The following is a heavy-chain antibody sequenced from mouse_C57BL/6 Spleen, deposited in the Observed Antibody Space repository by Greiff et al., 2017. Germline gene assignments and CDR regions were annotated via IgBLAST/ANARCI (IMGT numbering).Heavy chain of an antibody. CDR2: IYPSDSET. D-gene: IGHD1-1*01. CDR1: GYTFTSYW. CDR3: ARWGYGSSFWYFDV. Sequence: QVQLQQPGAELVRPGSSVKLSCKASGYTFTSYWRDWVKQRPGQGLEWIGNIYPSDSETHYNQKFKDKATLTVDKSSSTAYMQLSSLTSEDSAVYYCARWGYGSSFWYFDVWGTGTTVTVSS. V-gene: IGHV1-61*01. J-gene: IGHJ1*03.